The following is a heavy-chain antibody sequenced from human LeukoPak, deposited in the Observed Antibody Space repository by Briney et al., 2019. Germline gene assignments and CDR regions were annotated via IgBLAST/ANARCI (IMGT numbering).Heavy chain of an antibody. Sequence: ASVKVSCKDSGYTLTVCYVHWVRQAPGQGLEWMGWINPNSGGTKYALRFQGRVTMTRDTSISTAYMELSRLRSDDTAVYYCARLVEGSSWSLGYWGQGTLLTVSS. D-gene: IGHD6-13*01. CDR2: INPNSGGT. CDR1: GYTLTVCY. V-gene: IGHV1-2*02. CDR3: ARLVEGSSWSLGY. J-gene: IGHJ4*02.